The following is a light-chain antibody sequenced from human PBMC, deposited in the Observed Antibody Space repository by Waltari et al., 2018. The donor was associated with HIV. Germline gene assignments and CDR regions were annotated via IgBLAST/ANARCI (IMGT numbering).Light chain of an antibody. CDR2: GAS. CDR1: QSVSSY. V-gene: IGKV3-11*01. J-gene: IGKJ5*01. Sequence: EIVLTQSPATLSLSPGESATLPCRASQSVSSYLAWYQQKPGQAPRLLIYGASSRATGIPARFSGSGSGTDFTLTISSLEPGDFGVYYCHQRSNWPITFGQGTRLESK. CDR3: HQRSNWPIT.